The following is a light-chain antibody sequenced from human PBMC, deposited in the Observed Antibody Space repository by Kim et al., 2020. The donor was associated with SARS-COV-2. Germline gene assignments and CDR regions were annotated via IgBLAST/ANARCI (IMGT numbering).Light chain of an antibody. V-gene: IGKV1-8*01. Sequence: AIRITQSPSSLSASTGDRVTITCRASQGISSYLAWYQQKPGKAPKLLIYAASTLQSGVPSRFSGSGSGTDFTLTISCLQSEDFATYYCQQYYSYPGTFGEGTKVDIK. CDR3: QQYYSYPGT. CDR2: AAS. J-gene: IGKJ1*01. CDR1: QGISSY.